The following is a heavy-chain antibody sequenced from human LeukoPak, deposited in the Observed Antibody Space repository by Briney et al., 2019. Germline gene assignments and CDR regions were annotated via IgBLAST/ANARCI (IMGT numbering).Heavy chain of an antibody. J-gene: IGHJ3*02. Sequence: GGSLRLSCAAAGFTFSSYAMSWVRQAPGKGLEWVSAISGSGGSTYYADSVKGRFTISRDNSKNTLYLQMNSLRAEDTAVYYCASHGGASHAFDIWGQGTMVTVSS. V-gene: IGHV3-23*01. D-gene: IGHD3-10*01. CDR1: GFTFSSYA. CDR2: ISGSGGST. CDR3: ASHGGASHAFDI.